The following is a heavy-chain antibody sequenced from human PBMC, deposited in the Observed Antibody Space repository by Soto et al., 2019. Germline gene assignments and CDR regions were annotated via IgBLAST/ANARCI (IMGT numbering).Heavy chain of an antibody. V-gene: IGHV1-69*06. Sequence: QVQLVQSGAEVKKPGSSVKVSCKASGGTFSSYAISWVRQAPGQGLDWMGGIIPICGTANYAHRFQGRVTITAHKSTSTAYMELSSLIPEDTASYYCASLEGGIIVSWGQGTLITVSS. J-gene: IGHJ5*02. CDR3: ASLEGGIIVS. CDR1: GGTFSSYA. D-gene: IGHD3-22*01. CDR2: IIPICGTA.